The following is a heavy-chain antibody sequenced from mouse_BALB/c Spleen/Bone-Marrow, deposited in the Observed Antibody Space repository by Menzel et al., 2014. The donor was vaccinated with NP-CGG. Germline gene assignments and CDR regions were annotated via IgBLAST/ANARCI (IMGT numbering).Heavy chain of an antibody. V-gene: IGHV5-12-2*01. J-gene: IGHJ2*01. CDR3: ARLPFDY. CDR2: ISNSGGSI. CDR1: GFTFSSYT. Sequence: VQLKQSGGGLVQPGGSLKLSCAASGFTFSSYTMSWVRQTPEKRLEWVAYISNSGGSIYYPQTVKGRFTISRDNAKTTLYLQMSSLKSEDAAMYYCARLPFDYWGQGTTLTVSS.